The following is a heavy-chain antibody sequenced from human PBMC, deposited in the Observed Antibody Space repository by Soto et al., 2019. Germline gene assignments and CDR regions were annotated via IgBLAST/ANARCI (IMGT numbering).Heavy chain of an antibody. D-gene: IGHD4-17*01. Sequence: EVQVLESGGGLVQPGGSLRLSCIASGLTLSNYAMTWVRQAPGRGQEWVSTVTGSGSTYYADSVKGRFTIFRDNSKNILYLQMNSLRDEDTATYYCAKSLRTTAATGYWFDPWGQGSQVTVSS. V-gene: IGHV3-23*01. CDR2: VTGSGST. CDR3: AKSLRTTAATGYWFDP. CDR1: GLTLSNYA. J-gene: IGHJ5*02.